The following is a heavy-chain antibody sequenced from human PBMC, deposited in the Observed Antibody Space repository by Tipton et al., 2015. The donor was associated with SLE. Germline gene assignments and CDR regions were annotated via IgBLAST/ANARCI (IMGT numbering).Heavy chain of an antibody. J-gene: IGHJ4*02. V-gene: IGHV4-30-4*01. Sequence: TLPLTCTVSGGSISSGDYYWSWIRQPPGKGLEWIGYIYYSGSTYYNPSLKSRVTISVDTSKNQFSLKLSSVTAADTAVYYCARVGRPMTTVVTPYYFDYWGQGTLVTVSS. CDR3: ARVGRPMTTVVTPYYFDY. CDR1: GGSISSGDYY. CDR2: IYYSGST. D-gene: IGHD4-23*01.